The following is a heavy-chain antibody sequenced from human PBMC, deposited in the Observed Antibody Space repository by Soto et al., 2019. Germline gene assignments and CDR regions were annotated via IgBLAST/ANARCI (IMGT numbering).Heavy chain of an antibody. D-gene: IGHD6-6*01. CDR1: GGSISSSSHS. J-gene: IGHJ6*02. V-gene: IGHV4-39*01. Sequence: PSETLSLTCTVSGGSISSSSHSWGWIRQPPGKGLEWIGSIYYSGSTYYNPSLKTRVTISVDTSKNQFSLKLSSGTAADTAVYYCARISIAARDYYYYGMDVWGQGTTVTVSS. CDR2: IYYSGST. CDR3: ARISIAARDYYYYGMDV.